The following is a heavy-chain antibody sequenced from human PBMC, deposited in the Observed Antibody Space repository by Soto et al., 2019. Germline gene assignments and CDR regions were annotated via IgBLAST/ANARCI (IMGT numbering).Heavy chain of an antibody. CDR1: GGSISSYY. V-gene: IGHV4-59*08. CDR2: IYYSGST. Sequence: QVQLQESGPGLVKPSETLSLTCTVSGGSISSYYWSWIRQPPGKGLEWIGYIYYSGSTNYNPSLKSRATISVDTSKNQCSLKLGSVTAADTAGYYCARHQGDFWSGYQNWFDPWGQGTLVTVSS. CDR3: ARHQGDFWSGYQNWFDP. D-gene: IGHD3-3*01. J-gene: IGHJ5*02.